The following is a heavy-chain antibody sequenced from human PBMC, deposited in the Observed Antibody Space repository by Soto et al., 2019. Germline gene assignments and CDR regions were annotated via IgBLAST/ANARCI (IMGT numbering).Heavy chain of an antibody. CDR2: ISYDGSNK. Sequence: QVQLVESGGGMVQPGRSLRLSCAASGFTFSSYGMHWVRQAPGKGLEWVAVISYDGSNKYYADSVKGRFTISRDNSKNTLYLQMNSLRAEDTAVYYCAKDYNRDYYFDYWGQGTLVTVSS. V-gene: IGHV3-30*18. CDR3: AKDYNRDYYFDY. D-gene: IGHD3-10*01. CDR1: GFTFSSYG. J-gene: IGHJ4*02.